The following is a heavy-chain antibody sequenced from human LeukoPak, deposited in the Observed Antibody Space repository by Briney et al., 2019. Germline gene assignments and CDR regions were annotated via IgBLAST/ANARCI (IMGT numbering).Heavy chain of an antibody. D-gene: IGHD1-20*01. Sequence: KPSQTLSLTCTVSGGSISSYYWSWIRQPPGKGLEWIGYIYYSGSTNYNPSLKSRVTISVDTSKNQFSLKLSSVTAADTAVYYCARLSDNWNDVGWFDPWGQGTLVTVSS. J-gene: IGHJ5*02. V-gene: IGHV4-59*08. CDR1: GGSISSYY. CDR3: ARLSDNWNDVGWFDP. CDR2: IYYSGST.